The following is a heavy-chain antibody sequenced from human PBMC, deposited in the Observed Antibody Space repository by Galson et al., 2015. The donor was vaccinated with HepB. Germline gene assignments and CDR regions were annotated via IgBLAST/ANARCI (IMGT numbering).Heavy chain of an antibody. CDR1: GGSISSYF. D-gene: IGHD2-15*01. CDR3: ARLQGSQAEVFDY. J-gene: IGHJ4*02. Sequence: LSLTCTVSGGSISSYFWSWIRQPPGKGLEWIGYIYYSGSTDYNPSLKSRVTISVDTSKNQFSLRLRSVTAADTAVYFCARLQGSQAEVFDYWGQGILVTVSS. CDR2: IYYSGST. V-gene: IGHV4-59*01.